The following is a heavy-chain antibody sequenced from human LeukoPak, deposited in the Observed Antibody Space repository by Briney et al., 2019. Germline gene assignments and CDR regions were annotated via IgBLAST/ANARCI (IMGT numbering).Heavy chain of an antibody. Sequence: SVKVSCKASGGTFSSYAISWVRQAPGQGLEWMGGIIPIFGTANYAQKFQGRVTITADESTGTAYMELSSLRSEDTAVYYCARDLYYYDSSGPFDYWGQGTLVTVSS. J-gene: IGHJ4*02. D-gene: IGHD3-22*01. V-gene: IGHV1-69*01. CDR1: GGTFSSYA. CDR3: ARDLYYYDSSGPFDY. CDR2: IIPIFGTA.